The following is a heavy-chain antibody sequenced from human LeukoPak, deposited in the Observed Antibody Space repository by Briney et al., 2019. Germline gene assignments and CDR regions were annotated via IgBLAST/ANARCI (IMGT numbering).Heavy chain of an antibody. Sequence: PGRSLRLSCAASGFTFSSYGMHWVRQAPGQGLEWMGIINPSGGSTSYAQKFQGRVTMTRDMSTSTVYMELSSLRSEDTAVYYCARDKGSSYYFDYWGQGTLVTVSS. J-gene: IGHJ4*02. CDR2: INPSGGST. D-gene: IGHD1-26*01. V-gene: IGHV1-46*01. CDR3: ARDKGSSYYFDY. CDR1: GFTFSSYG.